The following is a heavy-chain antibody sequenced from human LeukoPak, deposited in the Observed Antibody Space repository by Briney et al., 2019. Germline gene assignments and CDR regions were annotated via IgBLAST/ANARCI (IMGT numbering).Heavy chain of an antibody. CDR3: AKKGIGCSSTSCYHPYYFDY. Sequence: GGSLRLSCAASGFTFSSYGMHWVRQAPGKGLEWVAVISYDGSNKYYADSVKGRFTISRDNSKNTLYLQMNSLRAEDTAVYYCAKKGIGCSSTSCYHPYYFDYWGQGTLVTVSS. J-gene: IGHJ4*02. CDR2: ISYDGSNK. D-gene: IGHD2-2*01. CDR1: GFTFSSYG. V-gene: IGHV3-30*18.